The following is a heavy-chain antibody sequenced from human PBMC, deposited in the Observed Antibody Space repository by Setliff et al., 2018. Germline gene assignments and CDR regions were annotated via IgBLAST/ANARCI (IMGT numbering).Heavy chain of an antibody. CDR2: ISWNSDTI. Sequence: HPGGSLRLSCAASGFSFDDYAMHWVRQAPGKGLEWVSGISWNSDTIGYADSVKGRFTISRDNAKKSLYLQMNSLRAEDMALYYCARDSAYSSRTSGMDVWGQGTTVTVSS. CDR3: ARDSAYSSRTSGMDV. J-gene: IGHJ6*02. V-gene: IGHV3-9*03. D-gene: IGHD6-13*01. CDR1: GFSFDDYA.